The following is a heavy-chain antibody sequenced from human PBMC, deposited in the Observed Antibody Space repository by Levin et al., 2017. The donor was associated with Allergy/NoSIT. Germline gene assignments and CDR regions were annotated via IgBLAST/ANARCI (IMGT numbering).Heavy chain of an antibody. CDR1: GYSFTSYW. J-gene: IGHJ6*02. CDR3: ARLGSSTSYNYYGMDV. V-gene: IGHV5-51*01. CDR2: IYPGDSDT. D-gene: IGHD2-2*01. Sequence: PGGSLRLSCKGSGYSFTSYWIGWVRQMPGKGLEWMGIIYPGDSDTRYSPSFQGQVTISADKSISTAYLQWSSLKASDTAMYYCARLGSSTSYNYYGMDVWGQGTTVTVSS.